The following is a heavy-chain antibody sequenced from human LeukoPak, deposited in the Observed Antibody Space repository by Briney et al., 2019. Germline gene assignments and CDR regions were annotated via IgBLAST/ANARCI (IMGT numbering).Heavy chain of an antibody. V-gene: IGHV4-61*02. CDR3: ARSDGYGLVGI. J-gene: IGHJ3*02. Sequence: PSETLSLTCTVSGGSISSGSYYWSWIRQPAGKGLEWIGRIYTSGDTNYNPSLKSRVTISVDTSKNQFSLKLSSVTAADTAVYYCARSDGYGLVGIWGQGTMVTVSS. D-gene: IGHD3-10*01. CDR2: IYTSGDT. CDR1: GGSISSGSYY.